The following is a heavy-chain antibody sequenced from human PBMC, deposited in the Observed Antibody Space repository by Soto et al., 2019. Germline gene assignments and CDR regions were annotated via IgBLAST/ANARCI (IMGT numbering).Heavy chain of an antibody. V-gene: IGHV3-23*01. D-gene: IGHD2-21*02. CDR1: GFTFSSYA. Sequence: GGSLRLSCAASGFTFSSYAMSWVRQAPGKGLEWVSAISGSGGSTYYADSVKGRFTISRDNSKNTLYLQMNSLRAEDTAVYYCAKLRFWNCGGDCYLDAFDIWGQGTMVTVSS. CDR3: AKLRFWNCGGDCYLDAFDI. CDR2: ISGSGGST. J-gene: IGHJ3*02.